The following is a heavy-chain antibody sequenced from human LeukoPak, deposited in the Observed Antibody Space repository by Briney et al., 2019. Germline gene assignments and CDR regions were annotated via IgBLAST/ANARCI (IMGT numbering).Heavy chain of an antibody. D-gene: IGHD3-10*01. J-gene: IGHJ4*02. CDR1: GVSISSYY. CDR3: ARGAYHYGSGSYYSDY. V-gene: IGHV4-4*07. CDR2: IYTSGST. Sequence: SETLSLTCTVSGVSISSYYWSWIRQPAGKGLEWIGRIYTSGSTNHNPSLKSRVTMSVDKSKNQLSLKLSSVTAADTAMYYCARGAYHYGSGSYYSDYWGQGTLVTVSS.